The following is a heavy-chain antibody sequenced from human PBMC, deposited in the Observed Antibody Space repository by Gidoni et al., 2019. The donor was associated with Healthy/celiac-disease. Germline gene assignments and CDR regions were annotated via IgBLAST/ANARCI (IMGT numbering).Heavy chain of an antibody. V-gene: IGHV3-30*18. D-gene: IGHD6-25*01. CDR1: GFTFRSYA. J-gene: IGHJ6*03. Sequence: QVQLVESGGGVVQPGRSLRLSCEASGFTFRSYAMHWVRQAPGKGLEWVAVILYDGSNKYYADSVKGRFTISRDNSKNTLYLQMNSLRAEDTAVYYCAKSQEAGYYYYYYMDVWGKGTTVTVSS. CDR3: AKSQEAGYYYYYYMDV. CDR2: ILYDGSNK.